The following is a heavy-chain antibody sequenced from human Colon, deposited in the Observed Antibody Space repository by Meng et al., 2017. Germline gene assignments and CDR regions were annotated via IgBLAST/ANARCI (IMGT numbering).Heavy chain of an antibody. CDR2: IFHAGNT. CDR1: GGSITNDNW. CDR3: ARDFHSTMTVFDS. V-gene: IGHV4-4*02. D-gene: IGHD3-22*01. Sequence: QVQLQGSGPGLVKPSGTLSLTFAVSGGSITNDNWWSWVRQPPGKGLEWIGEIFHAGNTNYNPSLKSRVTMSLDKSKNQFSLTLTSVTAADTAVYYCARDFHSTMTVFDSWGQGTLVTVSS. J-gene: IGHJ4*02.